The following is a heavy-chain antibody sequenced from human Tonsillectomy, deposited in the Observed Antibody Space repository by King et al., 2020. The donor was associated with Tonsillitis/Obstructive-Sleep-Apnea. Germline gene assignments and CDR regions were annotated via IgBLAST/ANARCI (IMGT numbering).Heavy chain of an antibody. CDR3: ASGPSIVATDFDY. D-gene: IGHD5-12*01. Sequence: HVQLQQWGAGLLKPSETLSLTCAVYGGSFSGYYWSWIRQPPGKGLEWIGEINHSGSTNYNPSLKSRVTISVDPSKNQSSLKLSSVTAADTAVYYCASGPSIVATDFDYWGQGTLVTVSS. CDR2: INHSGST. V-gene: IGHV4-34*01. J-gene: IGHJ4*02. CDR1: GGSFSGYY.